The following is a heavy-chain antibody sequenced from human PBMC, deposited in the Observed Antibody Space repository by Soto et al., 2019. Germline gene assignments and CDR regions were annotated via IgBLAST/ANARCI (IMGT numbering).Heavy chain of an antibody. CDR1: GGSISSGGYY. D-gene: IGHD3-10*01. J-gene: IGHJ3*02. CDR3: ASPGGNYYGSGSFDAFDI. Sequence: SETLSLTCTVSGGSISSGGYYWSWIRQHPGKGLEWIGYIYYSGSTYYNPSPKSRVTISVDTSKNQFSLKLSSVTAADTAVYYCASPGGNYYGSGSFDAFDIWGQGTMVTVSS. CDR2: IYYSGST. V-gene: IGHV4-31*03.